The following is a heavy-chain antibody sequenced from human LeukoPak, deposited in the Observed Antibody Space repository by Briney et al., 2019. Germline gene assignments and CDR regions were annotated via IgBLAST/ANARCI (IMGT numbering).Heavy chain of an antibody. D-gene: IGHD4-17*01. J-gene: IGHJ4*02. Sequence: KTSETLSLTCTVSGRSISPHYWSWFRQAPGRGLEWIGYIFSSGGTTYKPSLKSRVTLSVDTSKNQFSLTLNSVTAADTGVYYCARWTTVTRAFDFWGQGTLVTVSS. CDR1: GRSISPHY. CDR3: ARWTTVTRAFDF. CDR2: IFSSGGT. V-gene: IGHV4-59*11.